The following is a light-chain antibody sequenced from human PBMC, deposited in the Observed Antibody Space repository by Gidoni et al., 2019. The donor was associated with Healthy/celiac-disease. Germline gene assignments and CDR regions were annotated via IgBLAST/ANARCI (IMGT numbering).Light chain of an antibody. J-gene: IGLJ2*01. CDR2: GNS. CDR1: SSNVGAGYD. CDR3: QSYDSSLSGVV. V-gene: IGLV1-40*01. Sequence: QSVLTPPPSVSPPPGQRVTISCTGSSSNVGAGYDVHWYQQLPGTAPKLLIYGNSNRPSGVPNRCSGSKSGTSASLAITGLQAEDEADYDCQSYDSSLSGVVFGGGTKLTVL.